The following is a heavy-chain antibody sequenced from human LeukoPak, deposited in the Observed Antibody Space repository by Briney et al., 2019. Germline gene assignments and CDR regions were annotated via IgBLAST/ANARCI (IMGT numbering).Heavy chain of an antibody. Sequence: GGSLRLSCAASGFTFSSYAMHWVRQAPGKGLEWVAVISYDGSNKYYADSVKGRFTISRDNSKNTLYLQMNSLRAEDTAVYYCVRDILTGYFSYYYYYYGMDVWGQGTTVTVSS. CDR3: VRDILTGYFSYYYYYYGMDV. CDR1: GFTFSSYA. V-gene: IGHV3-30-3*01. CDR2: ISYDGSNK. D-gene: IGHD3-9*01. J-gene: IGHJ6*02.